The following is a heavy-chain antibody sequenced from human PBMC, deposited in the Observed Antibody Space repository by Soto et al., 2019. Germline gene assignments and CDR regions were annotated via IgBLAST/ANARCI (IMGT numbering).Heavy chain of an antibody. V-gene: IGHV4-30-4*01. CDR2: IYSTGST. Sequence: QVQLQESGPGVVKPSQTLSLTCTVSGGSFSSGDYYWSWVRQPPGKALEWIGYIYSTGSTFNNPSLKSRVFKSIVTSNTQFSLKLSSVTAADTAVYYCARIHFGEEPSYYYYGMDVWGQGTTVTVAS. CDR3: ARIHFGEEPSYYYYGMDV. CDR1: GGSFSSGDYY. D-gene: IGHD4-17*01. J-gene: IGHJ6*02.